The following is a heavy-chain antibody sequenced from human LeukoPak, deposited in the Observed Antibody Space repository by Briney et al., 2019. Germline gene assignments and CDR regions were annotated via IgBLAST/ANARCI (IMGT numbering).Heavy chain of an antibody. Sequence: ASVKVSCKASGFTFTSSAMQWVRQARGQRLEWIGWIVVGSGNTNYAQKFQERVTITRDMSTSTAYMELSSLRSEDTAVYYCAADSGGSSGWYGSFDIWGQGTMVTVS. CDR1: GFTFTSSA. J-gene: IGHJ3*02. D-gene: IGHD6-19*01. CDR2: IVVGSGNT. V-gene: IGHV1-58*02. CDR3: AADSGGSSGWYGSFDI.